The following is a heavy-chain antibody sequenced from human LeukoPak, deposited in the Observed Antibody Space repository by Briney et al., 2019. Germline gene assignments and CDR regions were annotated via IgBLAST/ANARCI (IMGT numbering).Heavy chain of an antibody. D-gene: IGHD2-15*01. CDR1: GGSISSSSYY. Sequence: SETLSLTCTVSGGSISSSSYYWGWIRQPPGRGLEWIGSIYYSGSTYYNPSLKSRVTISVDTSKNQFSLKLSSVIAADTAVYYCATSYIGGFGKPDYWGQGTLVTVSS. V-gene: IGHV4-39*07. CDR3: ATSYIGGFGKPDY. CDR2: IYYSGST. J-gene: IGHJ4*02.